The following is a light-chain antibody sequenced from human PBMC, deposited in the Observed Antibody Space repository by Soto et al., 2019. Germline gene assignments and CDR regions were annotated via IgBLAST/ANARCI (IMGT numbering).Light chain of an antibody. J-gene: IGKJ1*01. Sequence: VLTQSPATLSVSPGERATLSCRASQNVGSNLAWYQHKPGQPPRLLISGASTRATGVPDRSSGSGSETEFALTISSLQSEDFAVYYCQQYVTSSPRTFGQGTKVDIK. V-gene: IGKV3-15*01. CDR2: GAS. CDR1: QNVGSN. CDR3: QQYVTSSPRT.